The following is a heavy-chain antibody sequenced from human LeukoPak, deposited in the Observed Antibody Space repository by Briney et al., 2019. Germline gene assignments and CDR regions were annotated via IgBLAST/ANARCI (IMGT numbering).Heavy chain of an antibody. J-gene: IGHJ4*02. CDR1: GLTFSSYW. D-gene: IGHD2-2*01. CDR3: ARLGNDIVVVPAAYYFDY. V-gene: IGHV3-7*03. CDR2: IKQDGSEK. Sequence: GGSLRLSCAASGLTFSSYWMSWVRQAPGKGLEWVANIKQDGSEKYYVDSVKGRFTISRDNAKNSLYLQMNSLRAEDTAVYYCARLGNDIVVVPAAYYFDYWGQGTLVTVSS.